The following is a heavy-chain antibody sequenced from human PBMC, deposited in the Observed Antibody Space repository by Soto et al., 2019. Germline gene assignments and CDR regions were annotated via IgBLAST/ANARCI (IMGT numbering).Heavy chain of an antibody. D-gene: IGHD5-18*01. CDR1: GYTFTNYA. J-gene: IGHJ5*02. V-gene: IGHV1-3*01. CDR2: INDGNGNR. Sequence: GASVKVSCKASGYTFTNYAMHWVRQAPGQRLEWMGWINDGNGNRKYSQKFPGRVTITRDTAASTAYMELSSLRSEDTAVYYCAGDPGYSYVNTWGQGTLVTSPQ. CDR3: AGDPGYSYVNT.